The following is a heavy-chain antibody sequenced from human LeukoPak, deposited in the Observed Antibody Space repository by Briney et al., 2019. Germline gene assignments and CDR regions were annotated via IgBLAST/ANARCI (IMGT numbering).Heavy chain of an antibody. CDR3: ARVVAATAIDY. Sequence: GESLKISCKGSGYSFTSYWISWVRQMPGKGLEWMGRIDPSDSYTNYSPSFQGHVTISADKSISTAYLHWSSLKASDTAMYFCARVVAATAIDYWGQRTLLTVSS. CDR2: IDPSDSYT. D-gene: IGHD2-15*01. CDR1: GYSFTSYW. J-gene: IGHJ4*02. V-gene: IGHV5-10-1*01.